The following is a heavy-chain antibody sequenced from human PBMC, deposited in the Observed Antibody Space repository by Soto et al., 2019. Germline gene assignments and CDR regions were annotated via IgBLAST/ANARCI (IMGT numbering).Heavy chain of an antibody. CDR3: ARCTWKFGKDTAMGGFYGMDV. D-gene: IGHD5-18*01. Sequence: GGSLRLSCASSGFTFSSYGMHWVRQAPGKGLEWVAVIWYDGSNKYYADSVKGRFTISRDNSKNTLYLQMNSLRAEDTAVYYCARCTWKFGKDTAMGGFYGMDVWGQGTTVTVSS. CDR2: IWYDGSNK. CDR1: GFTFSSYG. J-gene: IGHJ6*02. V-gene: IGHV3-33*01.